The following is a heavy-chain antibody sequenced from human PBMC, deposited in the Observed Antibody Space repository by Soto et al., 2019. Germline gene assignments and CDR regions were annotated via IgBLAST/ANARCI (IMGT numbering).Heavy chain of an antibody. V-gene: IGHV3-11*01. CDR2: IRSSGSTI. D-gene: IGHD4-17*01. CDR1: GFTFSDYY. J-gene: IGHJ3*02. CDR3: ARLSTVTTHDAFDI. Sequence: QVQLVESGGGLVKPGGSLRLSCAASGFTFSDYYMSWIRQAPGKGLEWVSYIRSSGSTIYYADSVKGRFTISRDNAKNSLDLQMNSLRAEDTAVYYCARLSTVTTHDAFDIWGQGTMVTVSS.